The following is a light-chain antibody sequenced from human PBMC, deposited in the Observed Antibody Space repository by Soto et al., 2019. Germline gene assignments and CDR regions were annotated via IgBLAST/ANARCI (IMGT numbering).Light chain of an antibody. V-gene: IGKV3-11*01. CDR3: QQRSSWPLT. J-gene: IGKJ3*01. CDR1: QSVTRY. CDR2: DAS. Sequence: EIVLTQSPATLYLSPGERATLFCRASQSVTRYLAWYQQRPGQTPRLLIYDASNRATGIPARFSGSGSGTDFTLSSSSLEPEDFAVYYFQQRSSWPLTRGPGTKVDIK.